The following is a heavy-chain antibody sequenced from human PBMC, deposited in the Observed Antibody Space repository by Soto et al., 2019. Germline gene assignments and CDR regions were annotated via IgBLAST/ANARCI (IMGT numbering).Heavy chain of an antibody. V-gene: IGHV1-18*01. CDR3: ARGPPNWFVP. CDR2: ISAFNGNT. Sequence: QVQLVQSGAEVKKPGASVKVSCRASGYTFISYGITWVRQVPGQGLEWMGWISAFNGNTYYAQKLQDRVTMTTDTSTSTAYMEVRGLRSDDTAVYYCARGPPNWFVPWGQGTLVTVSS. CDR1: GYTFISYG. J-gene: IGHJ5*02.